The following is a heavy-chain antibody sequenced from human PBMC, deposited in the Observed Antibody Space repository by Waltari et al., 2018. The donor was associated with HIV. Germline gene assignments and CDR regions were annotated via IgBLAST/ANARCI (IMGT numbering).Heavy chain of an antibody. J-gene: IGHJ4*02. V-gene: IGHV1-18*01. Sequence: QVQLVQSGAEVKKPGASVKVSCKASGYTFTSYGISWVRQAPGQGLEWMGWISAYNGNTNYAQKLQGRVTMTTDTSTSTAYMELRSLRSDDTAVYYCARERSSWYPAPGFRFDYWGQGTLVTVSS. D-gene: IGHD6-13*01. CDR1: GYTFTSYG. CDR3: ARERSSWYPAPGFRFDY. CDR2: ISAYNGNT.